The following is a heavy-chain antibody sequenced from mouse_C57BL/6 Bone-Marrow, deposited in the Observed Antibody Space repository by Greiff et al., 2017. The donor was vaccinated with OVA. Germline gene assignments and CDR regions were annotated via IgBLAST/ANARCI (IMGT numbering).Heavy chain of an antibody. J-gene: IGHJ2*01. CDR3: ARSADLPDY. D-gene: IGHD1-2*01. CDR2: INPRSGGT. CDR1: GYAFTNYL. V-gene: IGHV1-54*01. Sequence: VQLQQSGAELVRPGTSVKVSCKASGYAFTNYLIEWVKQRPGQGLEWIGVINPRSGGTNYNEKFKGKATLTADKSSSTAYMQLSSLTSEDSGVYFWARSADLPDYWGQGTTLTVSS.